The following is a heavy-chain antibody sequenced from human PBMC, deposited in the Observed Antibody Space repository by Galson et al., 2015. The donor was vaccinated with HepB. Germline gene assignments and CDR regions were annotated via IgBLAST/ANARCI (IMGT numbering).Heavy chain of an antibody. J-gene: IGHJ6*02. Sequence: SLRLSCAASGFTFSSYGMHWVRQAPGKGLEWVAVISYDGSNKYYADSVKGRFTISRDNSKNTLYLQMNSLRAEDTAVYYCAKGRGYCSSTSCYWYYYYGMDVWGQGTTVTVSS. V-gene: IGHV3-30*18. CDR1: GFTFSSYG. CDR2: ISYDGSNK. CDR3: AKGRGYCSSTSCYWYYYYGMDV. D-gene: IGHD2-2*01.